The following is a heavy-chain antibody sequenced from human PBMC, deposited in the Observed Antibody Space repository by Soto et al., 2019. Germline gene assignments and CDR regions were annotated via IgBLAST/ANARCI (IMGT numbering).Heavy chain of an antibody. CDR1: GGTFSSYA. V-gene: IGHV1-69*01. D-gene: IGHD4-17*01. J-gene: IGHJ6*02. CDR3: ARDDRRLTTVTTSYYCGMDV. CDR2: IIPIFGTA. Sequence: QVQLVQSGAEVKKPGSSVKVSCKASGGTFSSYAISWVRQAPGQGLEWLGGIIPIFGTANYAQKFQGRVTITADESTSTAYRELSSLRSEDTAVYYCARDDRRLTTVTTSYYCGMDVWGQGTTVTVSS.